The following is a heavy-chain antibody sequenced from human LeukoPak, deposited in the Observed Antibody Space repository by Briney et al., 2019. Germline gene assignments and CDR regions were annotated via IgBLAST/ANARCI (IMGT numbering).Heavy chain of an antibody. CDR2: VMSGRGST. CDR3: TRERRGSYYAFES. V-gene: IGHV3-11*05. Sequence: GGSLRLSCAASGFSVSDYSISWIRQSPGKGPEWISYVMSGRGSTNYADSVKGRFTISRDNAKSSVALQLDGLRADDTAVYFCTRERRGSYYAFESWGQGTLVTVSS. D-gene: IGHD3-16*01. CDR1: GFSVSDYS. J-gene: IGHJ4*02.